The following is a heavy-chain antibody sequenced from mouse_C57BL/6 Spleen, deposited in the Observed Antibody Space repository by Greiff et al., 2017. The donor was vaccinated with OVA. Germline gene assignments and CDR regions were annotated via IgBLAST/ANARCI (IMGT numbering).Heavy chain of an antibody. Sequence: QVQLQQSGAELVRPGTSVTVSCKASGYAFTNYLIEWVKQRPGQGLEWIGVIDPGSGGTNYNEKFKGKATLTADKSSSTAYMQLSSLTSEDSAVYFGACTPDGSGYGADWGKGTLVTVSA. CDR3: ACTPDGSGYGAD. CDR1: GYAFTNYL. V-gene: IGHV1-54*01. CDR2: IDPGSGGT. D-gene: IGHD3-2*02. J-gene: IGHJ3*01.